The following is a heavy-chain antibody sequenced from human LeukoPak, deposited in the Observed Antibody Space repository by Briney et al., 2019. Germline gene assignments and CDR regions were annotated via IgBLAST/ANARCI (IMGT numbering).Heavy chain of an antibody. Sequence: PSETLSLTCTVSSGSISSYYWSWIRQPPGKGLEWIGYVYYSGSANYNPSLKSRVTISVDTSKNQFSLKLSPVTAADTAVYYCARHEKLGQFDYWGQGTLVTVSS. D-gene: IGHD3-10*01. CDR3: ARHEKLGQFDY. CDR2: VYYSGSA. V-gene: IGHV4-59*08. J-gene: IGHJ4*02. CDR1: SGSISSYY.